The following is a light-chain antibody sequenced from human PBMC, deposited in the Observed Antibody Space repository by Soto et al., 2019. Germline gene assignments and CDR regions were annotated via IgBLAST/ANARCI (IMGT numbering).Light chain of an antibody. CDR1: QSVGSN. V-gene: IGKV3D-15*01. CDR2: GTS. CDR3: QQYSHWLT. J-gene: IGKJ4*01. Sequence: EVVLTQSPATLSVSPGERATLSCRASQSVGSNLAWYQQKPGQAPRLLIYGTSTRATGIPGRFSGSGSGTDFTLTISSLQSEDFAVYYCQQYSHWLTLGGGTKVEIK.